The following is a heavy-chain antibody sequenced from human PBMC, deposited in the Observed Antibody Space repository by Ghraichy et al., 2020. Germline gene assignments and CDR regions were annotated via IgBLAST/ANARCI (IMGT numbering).Heavy chain of an antibody. V-gene: IGHV4-59*08. CDR1: GGSMNDYY. CDR2: IYFDGST. Sequence: SQTLSLTCSVSGGSMNDYYLNWIRQSPGKGLEWIGYIYFDGSTNYNPSLKSRVTLSIDTSNSQFSLKLTSLTAADTAIYYCARRVIGYGNYPDWFFDLLGRGTLVTVSS. CDR3: ARRVIGYGNYPDWFFDL. D-gene: IGHD1-7*01. J-gene: IGHJ2*01.